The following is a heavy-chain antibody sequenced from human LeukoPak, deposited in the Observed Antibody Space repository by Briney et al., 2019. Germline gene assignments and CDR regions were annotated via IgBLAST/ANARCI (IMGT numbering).Heavy chain of an antibody. D-gene: IGHD3-22*01. CDR1: GYTFTSYD. CDR3: ARGRADYDSSGYYPYYYYYMDV. V-gene: IGHV1-8*01. CDR2: MNPNSGNT. Sequence: ASVKVSCKASGYTFTSYDINWVRQATGQGLEWMGWMNPNSGNTGYAQKFQGRVTMTRNTSISIAYMELSSLRSEDTAVYYCARGRADYDSSGYYPYYYYYMDVWGKGTTVTISS. J-gene: IGHJ6*03.